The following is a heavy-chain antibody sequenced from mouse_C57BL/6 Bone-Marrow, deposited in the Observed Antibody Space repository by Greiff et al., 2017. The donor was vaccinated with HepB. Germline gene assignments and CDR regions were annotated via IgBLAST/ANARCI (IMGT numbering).Heavy chain of an antibody. D-gene: IGHD3-2*02. V-gene: IGHV5-12*01. CDR1: GFTFSDYY. Sequence: DVKLVESGGGLVQPGGSLKLSCAASGFTFSDYYMYWVRQTPEKRLEWVAYISNGGGSTYYPDTVKGRFTIFRDNAKKTLYLQMSRLKSEDTAMYYCARRMKLRLRAMDYWGQGTSVTVSS. J-gene: IGHJ4*01. CDR2: ISNGGGST. CDR3: ARRMKLRLRAMDY.